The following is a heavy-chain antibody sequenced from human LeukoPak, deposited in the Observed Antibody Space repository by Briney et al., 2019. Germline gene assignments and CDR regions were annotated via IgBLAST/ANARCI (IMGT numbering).Heavy chain of an antibody. J-gene: IGHJ5*02. D-gene: IGHD2-2*01. CDR1: GFTFSSYG. V-gene: IGHV3-15*01. Sequence: GGSLRLSCAASGFTFSSYGMNWVRQAPGKGLEWVGRIKSKTDGGTTDYAAPVKGRFTISRDDSKNTLYLQMNSLKTEDTAVYYCTTAPNIVVVPAATPWGQGTLVTVSS. CDR3: TTAPNIVVVPAATP. CDR2: IKSKTDGGTT.